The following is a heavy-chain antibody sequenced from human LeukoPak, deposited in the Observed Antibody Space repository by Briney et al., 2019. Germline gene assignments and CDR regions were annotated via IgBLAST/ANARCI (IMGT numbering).Heavy chain of an antibody. J-gene: IGHJ4*02. CDR2: ISAYNGNT. V-gene: IGHV1-18*01. CDR1: GYTFTSYG. D-gene: IGHD6-13*01. Sequence: ASVKVSCKASGYTFTSYGISWVRQAAGQGLEWMGWISAYNGNTNYAQKLQGRVTMTTDTSTSTAYMEMRSLRSDDTAVYYCARDRRYSSSWYYFDYWGQGTLVTVSS. CDR3: ARDRRYSSSWYYFDY.